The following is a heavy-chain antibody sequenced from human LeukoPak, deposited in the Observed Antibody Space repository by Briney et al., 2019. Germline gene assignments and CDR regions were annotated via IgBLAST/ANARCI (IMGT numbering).Heavy chain of an antibody. CDR3: AKDPWVGAPASYYYYGMGV. Sequence: GGSLRLSCAASGFTFSSYAMSWVRQAPGKGLEWVSAISGSGGSTYYADSVKGRFTISRDNSKNTLYLQMNSLRAEDTAVYYCAKDPWVGAPASYYYYGMGVWGQGTTVTVSS. J-gene: IGHJ6*02. D-gene: IGHD1-26*01. V-gene: IGHV3-23*01. CDR2: ISGSGGST. CDR1: GFTFSSYA.